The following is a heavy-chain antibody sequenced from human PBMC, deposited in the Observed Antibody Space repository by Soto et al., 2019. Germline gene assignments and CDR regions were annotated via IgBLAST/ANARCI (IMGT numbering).Heavy chain of an antibody. J-gene: IGHJ4*02. CDR1: GGSFSGYY. CDR2: INHSGST. Sequence: QVQLQQWGAGLLKPSETLSLTCAVYGGSFSGYYWCWIRQPPGKGLEWIGEINHSGSTNYNPSLKSRVTISVDTSKNQFSLKLSSVTAADTAVYYCARQNIAARLFDYWGRGTLVTVSS. D-gene: IGHD6-6*01. CDR3: ARQNIAARLFDY. V-gene: IGHV4-34*01.